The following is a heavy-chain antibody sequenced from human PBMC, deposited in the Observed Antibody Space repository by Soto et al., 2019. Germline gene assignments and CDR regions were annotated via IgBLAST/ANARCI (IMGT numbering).Heavy chain of an antibody. CDR1: GFTFSSYS. CDR3: ARDCSGGSCYSATGYYYYGMDV. CDR2: ISSSSSTI. Sequence: LRLSCAASGFTFSSYSMNWVRQAPGKGLEWVSYISSSSSTIYYADSVKGRFTISRDNAKNSLYLQMNSLRDEDTAVYYCARDCSGGSCYSATGYYYYGMDVWGQGTTVTVSS. D-gene: IGHD2-15*01. J-gene: IGHJ6*02. V-gene: IGHV3-48*02.